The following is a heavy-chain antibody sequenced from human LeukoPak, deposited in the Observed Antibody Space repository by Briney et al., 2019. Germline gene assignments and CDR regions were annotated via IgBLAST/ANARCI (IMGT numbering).Heavy chain of an antibody. D-gene: IGHD6-19*01. V-gene: IGHV4-30-4*02. CDR2: IYNTEST. CDR3: AKSNAVAVTFDY. Sequence: SETLSLTCTVSGGSISRGDFYWSWIRQPPGKGLEWIGYIYNTESTYYNPSLKSRLTISADTSKNQFSLKLSSVTAADTAVYYCAKSNAVAVTFDYWGQGTLVTVSS. J-gene: IGHJ4*02. CDR1: GGSISRGDFY.